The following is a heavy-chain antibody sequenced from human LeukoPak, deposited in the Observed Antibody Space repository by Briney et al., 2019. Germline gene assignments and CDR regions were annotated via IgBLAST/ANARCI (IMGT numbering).Heavy chain of an antibody. D-gene: IGHD2-21*02. CDR2: INPNSGDT. V-gene: IGHV1-2*06. J-gene: IGHJ4*02. Sequence: ASVKVSCKASGYTFTGYYVHWVRQAPGQGLEWMGRINPNSGDTDYAQKFQGRVTMTRDTSISTAYMELSRLRSDDTAVYYCARDYCGGDCFPDYWGQGTLVTVSS. CDR3: ARDYCGGDCFPDY. CDR1: GYTFTGYY.